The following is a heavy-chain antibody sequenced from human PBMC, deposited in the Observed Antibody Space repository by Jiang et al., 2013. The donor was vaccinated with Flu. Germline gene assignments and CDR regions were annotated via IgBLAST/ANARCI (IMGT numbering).Heavy chain of an antibody. CDR2: IYYSGST. Sequence: ETLSLTCTVSGGSISSYYWSWIRQPPGKGLEWIGYIYYSGSTNYNPSLKSRVTISVDTPKNQFSLKLSSVTAADTAVYYCARADYDFWSRDWFDPWGQGTLVTVSS. CDR1: GGSISSYY. D-gene: IGHD3-3*01. V-gene: IGHV4-59*01. CDR3: ARADYDFWSRDWFDP. J-gene: IGHJ5*02.